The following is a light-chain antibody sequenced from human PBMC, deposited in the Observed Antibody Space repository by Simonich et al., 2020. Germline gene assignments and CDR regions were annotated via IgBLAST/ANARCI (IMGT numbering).Light chain of an antibody. J-gene: IGKJ2*01. CDR1: QSVSSSY. V-gene: IGKV3-20*01. CDR2: GAS. Sequence: EIALTQSPGTLSLSPGERATPSCRASQSVSSSYLAWYQQKPVQAPRLRIYGASSRATALPDRFSGSGSGPDFTLTISRLEPEDFAVYYCQQYGSSPYTFGQGTKLEIK. CDR3: QQYGSSPYT.